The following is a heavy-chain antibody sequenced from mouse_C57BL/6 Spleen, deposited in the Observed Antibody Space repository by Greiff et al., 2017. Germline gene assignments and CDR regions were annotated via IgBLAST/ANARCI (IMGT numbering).Heavy chain of an antibody. V-gene: IGHV1-69*01. CDR3: ARSGTGFAY. D-gene: IGHD4-1*01. CDR2: IDPSDSYT. J-gene: IGHJ2*01. Sequence: QVQLKQPGAELVMPGASVKLSCKASGYTFTSYWMHWVKQRPGHGLEWIGEIDPSDSYTNYNQTFKGKSTFTVDKSSSTAYMQLSSLTSEDSAVYYCARSGTGFAYWGQGTTLTVSS. CDR1: GYTFTSYW.